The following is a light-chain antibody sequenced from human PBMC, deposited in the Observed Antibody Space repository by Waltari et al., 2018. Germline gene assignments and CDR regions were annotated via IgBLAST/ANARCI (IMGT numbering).Light chain of an antibody. V-gene: IGLV4-69*01. CDR3: QTGVHGTWL. CDR2: INSDGSH. CDR1: SGHSSNI. Sequence: QLVLTQSPSASASLGASVKLTCTLDSGHSSNIVAWLQQQPEEGPRYLMKINSDGSHSKGDGIPDRFSGSSSGAERYLTISSVQSEDEAYYYCQTGVHGTWLFGGGTKLTVL. J-gene: IGLJ3*02.